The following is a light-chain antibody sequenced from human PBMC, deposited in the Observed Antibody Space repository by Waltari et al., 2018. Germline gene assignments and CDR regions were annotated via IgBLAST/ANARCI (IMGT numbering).Light chain of an antibody. J-gene: IGKJ1*01. V-gene: IGKV2-30*01. CDR1: QSLLYSDGKTY. CDR3: MQGTHWPWT. CDR2: KVS. Sequence: DVVMTQSPLSLPVTLGQAAFISCRSSQSLLYSDGKTYLSWFQQRPGQSPRRLSYKVSARDSGVPDRFDGSGSGTEFALHINRVEADDVGVYYCMQGTHWPWTFGPGTKVEIK.